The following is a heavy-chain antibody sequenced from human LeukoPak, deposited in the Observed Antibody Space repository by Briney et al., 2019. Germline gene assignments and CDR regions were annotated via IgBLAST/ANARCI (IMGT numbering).Heavy chain of an antibody. V-gene: IGHV3-30*02. D-gene: IGHD3-10*01. CDR2: IRYDGNDK. CDR3: AKDLMRDRWFGES. CDR1: GFNFTSYW. J-gene: IGHJ5*02. Sequence: GGSLRLACAASGFNFTSYWMHWVRQAPGKGLEWVAFIRYDGNDKFYSESVKGRFTISRDTSRNTLYLQMNSLRLDDTAVYYCAKDLMRDRWFGESWGQGTLVTVSS.